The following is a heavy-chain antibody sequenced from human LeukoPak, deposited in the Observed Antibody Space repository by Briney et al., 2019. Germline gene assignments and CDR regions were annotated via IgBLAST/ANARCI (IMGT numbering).Heavy chain of an antibody. CDR3: ARDGYGLRMDV. J-gene: IGHJ6*02. CDR1: GFTFSPYW. V-gene: IGHV3-74*01. CDR2: MNSGSSI. D-gene: IGHD5-12*01. Sequence: GGSLRLSCAASGFTFSPYWMHWVRQAPGKGLVWVSRMNSGSSIIYADSVKGRFIISRDNAKNTLYLQMNSLRAEDTAVYYCARDGYGLRMDVWGQGTTVIVSS.